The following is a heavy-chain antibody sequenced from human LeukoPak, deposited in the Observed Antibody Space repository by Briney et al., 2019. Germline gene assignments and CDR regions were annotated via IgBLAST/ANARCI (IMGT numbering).Heavy chain of an antibody. CDR3: AKGSGINHYHWIDP. D-gene: IGHD1-14*01. CDR2: ISGGGGST. V-gene: IGHV3-23*01. J-gene: IGHJ5*02. Sequence: GGSLRLSCTTSGFTFGDSAMNWVRQAPGKGLEWVSGISGGGGSTYYADSVKGRFTISRDNSKNTLYLQMDSLRAEDTALYYCAKGSGINHYHWIDPWGQGTLVTVSS. CDR1: GFTFGDSA.